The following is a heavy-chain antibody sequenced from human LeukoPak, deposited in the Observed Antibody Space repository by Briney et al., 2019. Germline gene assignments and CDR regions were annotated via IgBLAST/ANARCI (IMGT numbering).Heavy chain of an antibody. CDR3: ARDLADYYDSSGYAFDI. CDR1: GSSISSYY. Sequence: SETLSLTCTVSGSSISSYYWSWIRQPPGKGLEWIGYIYYSGSTYYNPSLKSRVTISVDTSKNQFSLKLSSVTAADTAVYYCARDLADYYDSSGYAFDIWGQGTMVTVSS. CDR2: IYYSGST. J-gene: IGHJ3*02. V-gene: IGHV4-59*12. D-gene: IGHD3-22*01.